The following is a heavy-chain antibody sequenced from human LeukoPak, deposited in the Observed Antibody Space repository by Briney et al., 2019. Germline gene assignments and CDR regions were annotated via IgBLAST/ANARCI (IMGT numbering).Heavy chain of an antibody. J-gene: IGHJ2*01. CDR1: GFTFSNYW. CDR3: ATDGVGYSSTWYGLYFDL. Sequence: GGSLRLSCVASGFTFSNYWMSWVRQAPGKGLEWVSSIRWNSGSRVYADSGKGRFTISSDNAENSLYLQMNSLRTADTAFYYCATDGVGYSSTWYGLYFDLWGRGTLVTVSS. D-gene: IGHD6-13*01. V-gene: IGHV3-9*01. CDR2: IRWNSGSR.